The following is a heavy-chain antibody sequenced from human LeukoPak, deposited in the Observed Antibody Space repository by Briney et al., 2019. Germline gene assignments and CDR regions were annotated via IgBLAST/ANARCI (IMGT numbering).Heavy chain of an antibody. CDR3: ARESSSGPDY. D-gene: IGHD6-19*01. J-gene: IGHJ4*02. CDR1: GFTFSSYS. Sequence: GGSLRLSCAASGFTFSSYSMNWVRQAPGKGLEWVSYISDSGTTKYYADSVKGRFTISRDNAKNSLYLQMNSLRAEDTAVYYCARESSSGPDYWGQGTLVTVSS. V-gene: IGHV3-48*04. CDR2: ISDSGTTK.